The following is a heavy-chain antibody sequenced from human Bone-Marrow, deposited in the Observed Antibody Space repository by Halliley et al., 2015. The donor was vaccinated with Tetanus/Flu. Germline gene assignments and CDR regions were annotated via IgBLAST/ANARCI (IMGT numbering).Heavy chain of an antibody. CDR3: AKEHCNGVSCYGPGDN. D-gene: IGHD2-15*01. J-gene: IGHJ4*02. CDR1: GFTFTNYA. CDR2: IRNMDDRT. Sequence: SLRLSCVASGFTFTNYAMTWVRQAPGKGLEWVSAIRNMDDRTYYADSVKGRFTLSGDNSKNTLYLQMNNLRAEDTAIYYCAKEHCNGVSCYGPGDNWGLGTLVTVSS. V-gene: IGHV3-23*01.